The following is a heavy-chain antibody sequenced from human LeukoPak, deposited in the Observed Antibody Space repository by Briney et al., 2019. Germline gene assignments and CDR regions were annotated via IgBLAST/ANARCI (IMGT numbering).Heavy chain of an antibody. J-gene: IGHJ5*02. CDR2: IIPIFGTA. D-gene: IGHD3-10*01. CDR1: GGTFSSYA. CDR3: ARIGYYYGSGSYYSP. V-gene: IGHV1-69*05. Sequence: SVKVSRKASGGTFSSYAISWVRQAPGRGLEWMGRIIPIFGTANYAQKFQGRVTITTDESTSTAYMELSSLRSEDTAVYYCARIGYYYGSGSYYSPRGQGTLVTVSS.